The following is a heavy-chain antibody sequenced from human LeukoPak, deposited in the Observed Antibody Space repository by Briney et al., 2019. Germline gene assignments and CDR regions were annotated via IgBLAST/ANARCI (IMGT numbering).Heavy chain of an antibody. CDR2: ISNSGGSK. Sequence: GGSLRLSCAVSGFTFSSYAMSWVRQAPGKGLEWVSGISNSGGSKYYADSVKGWITISRDNSKNTLYLQMNSLRAEDTAVYYCAKATQWLVGPFDYWGQGTLVIVSS. CDR1: GFTFSSYA. CDR3: AKATQWLVGPFDY. V-gene: IGHV3-23*01. J-gene: IGHJ4*02. D-gene: IGHD6-19*01.